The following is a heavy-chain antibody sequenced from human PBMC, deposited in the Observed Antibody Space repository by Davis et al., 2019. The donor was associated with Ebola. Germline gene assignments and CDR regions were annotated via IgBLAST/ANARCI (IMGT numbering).Heavy chain of an antibody. CDR3: ARFGHGAY. V-gene: IGHV4-61*05. Sequence: PSETLSLTCTVSGGSISSSSYYWGWIRQPPGKGLEWIGVISGSGRTSYNPSLTSRITISADTSKNQFSLNLRSVTAADTTVYFCARFGHGAYWGQGTLVTVSS. D-gene: IGHD3-16*01. J-gene: IGHJ4*02. CDR1: GGSISSSSYY. CDR2: ISGSGRT.